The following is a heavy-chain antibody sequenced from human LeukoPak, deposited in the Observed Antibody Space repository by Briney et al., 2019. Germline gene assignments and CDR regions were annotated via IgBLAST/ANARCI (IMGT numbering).Heavy chain of an antibody. CDR2: ISGSGGST. CDR3: AKEDGYNTDY. V-gene: IGHV3-23*01. J-gene: IGHJ4*02. CDR1: RFTFSDYG. D-gene: IGHD5-24*01. Sequence: PGGSLRLSCAASRFTFSDYGMHWVRQAPGKGLEWVSAISGSGGSTYYADSVKGRFTISRDNSKNTLYLQMNSLRAEDTAVYYCAKEDGYNTDYWGQGTLVTVSS.